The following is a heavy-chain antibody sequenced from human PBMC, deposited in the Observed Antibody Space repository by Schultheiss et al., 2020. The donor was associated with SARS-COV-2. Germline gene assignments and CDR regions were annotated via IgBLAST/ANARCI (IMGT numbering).Heavy chain of an antibody. CDR1: GFTFSSYW. CDR3: AKATGIVGATRRLLDY. J-gene: IGHJ4*02. Sequence: GGSLRLSCAASGFTFSSYWMSWVRQAPGKGLEWVSAISGSGGSTYYADSVKGRFTISRDNSKNTLYLQMNSLRAEDTAVYYCAKATGIVGATRRLLDYWGQGTLVTVSS. V-gene: IGHV3-23*01. D-gene: IGHD1-26*01. CDR2: ISGSGGST.